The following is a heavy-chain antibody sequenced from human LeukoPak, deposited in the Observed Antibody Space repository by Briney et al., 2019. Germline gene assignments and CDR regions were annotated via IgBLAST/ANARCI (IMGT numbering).Heavy chain of an antibody. CDR1: GGTFSSYA. Sequence: SVKVSCKASGGTFSSYAISWVRQAPGQGLECMGRIIPIFGTANYAQKFQGRVTITADKSTSTAYMELSSLRSEDTAVYYCARPITMIVVGLWDDAFDIWGQGTMVTVSS. CDR2: IIPIFGTA. D-gene: IGHD3-22*01. J-gene: IGHJ3*02. CDR3: ARPITMIVVGLWDDAFDI. V-gene: IGHV1-69*06.